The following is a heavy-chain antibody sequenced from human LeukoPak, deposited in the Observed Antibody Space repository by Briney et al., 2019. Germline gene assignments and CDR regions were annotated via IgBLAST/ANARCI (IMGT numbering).Heavy chain of an antibody. J-gene: IGHJ4*02. D-gene: IGHD4-11*01. CDR3: AIRDTTVLPDY. Sequence: GGSLRLSCAASGFTFSTYDMNWVRRAPGKGPEWISHISISGSTISYADSVKGRFTISRDNAKNSLYLQMNSLRAEDTAVYYCAIRDTTVLPDYWGQGALVTVGS. CDR1: GFTFSTYD. V-gene: IGHV3-48*03. CDR2: ISISGSTI.